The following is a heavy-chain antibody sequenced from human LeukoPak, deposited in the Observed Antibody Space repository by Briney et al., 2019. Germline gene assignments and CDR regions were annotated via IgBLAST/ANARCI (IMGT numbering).Heavy chain of an antibody. CDR2: MNPNSGNT. CDR1: GYTFTSYD. Sequence: SVKVSCKASGYTFTSYDINWVRQATGQGLEWMGWMNPNSGNTGYAQKFQGRVTITRSTSISTAYMELSSLRSEDTAVYYCARGDYGSGSYYPYYYYYMDVWGKGTTVTVSS. J-gene: IGHJ6*03. CDR3: ARGDYGSGSYYPYYYYYMDV. V-gene: IGHV1-8*03. D-gene: IGHD3-10*01.